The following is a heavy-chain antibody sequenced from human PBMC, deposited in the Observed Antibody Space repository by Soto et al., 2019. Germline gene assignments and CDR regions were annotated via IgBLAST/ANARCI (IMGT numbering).Heavy chain of an antibody. CDR1: GGTFSSYA. V-gene: IGHV1-69*12. CDR2: IIPIGGTA. D-gene: IGHD3-10*01. J-gene: IGHJ6*02. Sequence: QVQLVQSAAEVKKPGSSVKVSCKASGGTFSSYAISWVREAPGQGLEWMGGIIPIGGTANYAQKFQGRVTITADESTSTAYMDLGSLTSEDTAVYYCARDLLGFGYTYADVWGQGTTVTVSS. CDR3: ARDLLGFGYTYADV.